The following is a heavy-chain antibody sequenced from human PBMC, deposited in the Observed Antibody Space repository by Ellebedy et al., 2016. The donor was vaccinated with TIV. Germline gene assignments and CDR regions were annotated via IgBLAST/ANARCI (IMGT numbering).Heavy chain of an antibody. CDR2: ISSSGGTV. Sequence: GESLEISCAASGFIFSDYQMSWIRQAPGKGLECISYISSSGGTVYYADSVKGRFTISRDNAKNSLYLQMNSLRAEDTAVYYCARDTRFIDQQHNWFDPWGQGTLVTVSS. D-gene: IGHD2-2*01. V-gene: IGHV3-11*01. CDR1: GFIFSDYQ. J-gene: IGHJ5*02. CDR3: ARDTRFIDQQHNWFDP.